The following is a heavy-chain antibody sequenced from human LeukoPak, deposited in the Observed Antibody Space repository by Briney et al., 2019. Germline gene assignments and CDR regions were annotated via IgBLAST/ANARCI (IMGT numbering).Heavy chain of an antibody. Sequence: SETLSLTCTVSGGSISSSSYYWAWIRQPPGKGLEWIGSIHYSGSTYYNPSLQSRVTISIDTSKNQFSLKLRFVTAADTAVYYCARRIAAAGSYYFDYWGQGTLVTVSS. J-gene: IGHJ4*02. D-gene: IGHD6-13*01. V-gene: IGHV4-39*07. CDR2: IHYSGST. CDR1: GGSISSSSYY. CDR3: ARRIAAAGSYYFDY.